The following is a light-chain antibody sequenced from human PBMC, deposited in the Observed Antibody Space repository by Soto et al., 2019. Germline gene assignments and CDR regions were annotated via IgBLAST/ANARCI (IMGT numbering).Light chain of an antibody. Sequence: EIVLTQSPGTLSLSPGERATLAGRASQSVSSSYLAWDQQKPGQAPRLLIYGASSRATGIPDRFSGSGSGTDFTLNISRLEPEDLAVYYCQQYGSSPRTFGQGTKVEI. CDR1: QSVSSSY. V-gene: IGKV3-20*01. CDR2: GAS. J-gene: IGKJ1*01. CDR3: QQYGSSPRT.